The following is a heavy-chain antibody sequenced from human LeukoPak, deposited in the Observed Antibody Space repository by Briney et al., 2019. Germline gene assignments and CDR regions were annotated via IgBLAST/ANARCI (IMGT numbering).Heavy chain of an antibody. D-gene: IGHD2-2*01. J-gene: IGHJ3*02. Sequence: GGSLRLSCAASGFTFSSYEMNWVRQAPGKGLEWVSYISNSGSTMYYADSVKGRFTISRDNAKNSLYLQMNSLRVEDTALYYCARDLDCTGTSCYGLRAVFDIWGQGTLVTVSS. CDR2: ISNSGSTM. V-gene: IGHV3-48*03. CDR1: GFTFSSYE. CDR3: ARDLDCTGTSCYGLRAVFDI.